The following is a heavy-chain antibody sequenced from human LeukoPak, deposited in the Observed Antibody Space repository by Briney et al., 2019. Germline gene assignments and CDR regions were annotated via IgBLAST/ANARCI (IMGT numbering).Heavy chain of an antibody. Sequence: ASVKVSCKTSGYTFTDYYMHWVRQAPGQGLEWMGWINPNSGGTNYAQKFQGRVTMTRDTSISTAYMELSRLRSDDTAVYYCATEGFYDNSGYYPLDYRGQGTLVTVSS. J-gene: IGHJ4*02. V-gene: IGHV1-2*02. CDR3: ATEGFYDNSGYYPLDY. CDR1: GYTFTDYY. CDR2: INPNSGGT. D-gene: IGHD3-22*01.